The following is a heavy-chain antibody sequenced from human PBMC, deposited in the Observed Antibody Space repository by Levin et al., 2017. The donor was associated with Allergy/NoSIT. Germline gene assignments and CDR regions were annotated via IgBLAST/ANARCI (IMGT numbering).Heavy chain of an antibody. CDR1: GYTFTNYD. D-gene: IGHD3-3*01. Sequence: ASVKVSCKASGYTFTNYDINWVRQAAGQGLEWMGWMKPSTGDTGFAEKFQGRVTLTRDASLNTAYMEVSSLTTDDTAVYDCARGRFDLKYWGQGTHVTVSP. J-gene: IGHJ4*02. CDR2: MKPSTGDT. V-gene: IGHV1-8*01. CDR3: ARGRFDLKY.